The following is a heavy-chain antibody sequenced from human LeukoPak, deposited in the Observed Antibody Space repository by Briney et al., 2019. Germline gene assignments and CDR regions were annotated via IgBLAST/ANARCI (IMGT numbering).Heavy chain of an antibody. J-gene: IGHJ2*01. CDR1: GASISDYY. CDR2: LLYRGSS. D-gene: IGHD1-14*01. Sequence: SETLSLTCNVSGASISDYYWSWVRQSPEKGLEWIVSLLYRGSSHYNPSLRSRVAISHDTSKNQFSLKLTSVTAADTAVYYCARTGRRGYFDFWGCGTLVTVSS. CDR3: ARTGRRGYFDF. V-gene: IGHV4-59*01.